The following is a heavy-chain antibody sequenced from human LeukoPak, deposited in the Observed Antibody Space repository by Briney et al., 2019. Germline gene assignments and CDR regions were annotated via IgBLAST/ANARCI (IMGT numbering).Heavy chain of an antibody. CDR2: IKQDGSEK. D-gene: IGHD3-22*01. J-gene: IGHJ5*02. CDR1: GFTFSSYW. CDR3: AKVDYYDSSGNYPNWFDP. V-gene: IGHV3-7*03. Sequence: GGSLRLSCAASGFTFSSYWMSWVRQAPGKGLEWVANIKQDGSEKYYVDSVKGRFTISRDNAKNSLYLQMNSLRAEDTAVYYCAKVDYYDSSGNYPNWFDPWGQGTLVTVSS.